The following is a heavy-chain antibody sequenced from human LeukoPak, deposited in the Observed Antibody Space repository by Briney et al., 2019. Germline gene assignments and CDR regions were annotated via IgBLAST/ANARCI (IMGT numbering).Heavy chain of an antibody. CDR1: GFTFSSHA. V-gene: IGHV3-23*01. CDR2: ISVASTP. J-gene: IGHJ4*02. Sequence: PGGSLRLSCAASGFTFSSHALTWVRQTPGKGLDWVSSISVASTPYYLDSVKGRFTISRDNSKNTLYLQMNSLEAEDTAVYYCTRVMTIDYYDTSGYYYWGQGTLVTVSS. D-gene: IGHD3-22*01. CDR3: TRVMTIDYYDTSGYYY.